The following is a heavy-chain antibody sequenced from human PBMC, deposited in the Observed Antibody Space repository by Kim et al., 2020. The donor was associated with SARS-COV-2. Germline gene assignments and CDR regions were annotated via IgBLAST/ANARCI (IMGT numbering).Heavy chain of an antibody. J-gene: IGHJ4*02. CDR1: GFTVSDDY. D-gene: IGHD5-18*01. CDR2: ISTSDT. CDR3: ARARRGNIRKDYWL. Sequence: GGSLRLSCAASGFTVSDDYMSWIRQVAGKGLEWVSYISTSDTDYADYVRGRFTISRDTTRNSIYLQMNSLRAEDTALYYCARARRGNIRKDYWLWGQGTLVTVSS. V-gene: IGHV3-11*03.